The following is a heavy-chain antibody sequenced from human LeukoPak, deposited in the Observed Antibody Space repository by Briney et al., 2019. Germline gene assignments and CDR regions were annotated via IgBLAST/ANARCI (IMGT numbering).Heavy chain of an antibody. V-gene: IGHV3-53*01. CDR1: GFTVSSSH. Sequence: GGSLRLTCAASGFTVSSSHMSWVRQAPGKGLEWVSIIYSGGSTSYSDSVKGRFIISRDNSKNTLYLQMNSLRAEDTAIYYCARRSPIAGAGPRRLEDWGQGTLVTVSS. D-gene: IGHD6-13*01. CDR3: ARRSPIAGAGPRRLED. J-gene: IGHJ4*02. CDR2: IYSGGST.